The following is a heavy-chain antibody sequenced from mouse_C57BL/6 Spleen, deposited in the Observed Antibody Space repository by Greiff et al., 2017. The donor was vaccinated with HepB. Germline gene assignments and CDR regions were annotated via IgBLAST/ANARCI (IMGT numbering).Heavy chain of an antibody. CDR2: INPNYGTT. V-gene: IGHV1-39*01. CDR1: GYSFTDYN. Sequence: EVQLQESGPELVKPGASVKISCKASGYSFTDYNMNWVKQSNGKSLEWIGVINPNYGTTSYNQKFKGKATLTVDQSSSTAYMQLNSLTSEDSAVYDCARTTTVGATNYFDYWGQGTTLTVSS. J-gene: IGHJ2*01. D-gene: IGHD1-1*01. CDR3: ARTTTVGATNYFDY.